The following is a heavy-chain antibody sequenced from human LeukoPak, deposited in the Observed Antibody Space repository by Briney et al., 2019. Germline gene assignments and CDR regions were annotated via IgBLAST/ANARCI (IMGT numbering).Heavy chain of an antibody. CDR2: IYPGDSDT. CDR1: GYGFTNYW. V-gene: IGHV5-51*01. J-gene: IGHJ4*02. Sequence: GESLKISCKGSGYGFTNYWIGWVRQMPGKGLEWMGIIYPGDSDTRYSPSFQGQVTISTDKSISTAYLQWSSLKASDTAMYFCARGGPNYALDYWGQGTLVTVSS. CDR3: ARGGPNYALDY. D-gene: IGHD2-2*01.